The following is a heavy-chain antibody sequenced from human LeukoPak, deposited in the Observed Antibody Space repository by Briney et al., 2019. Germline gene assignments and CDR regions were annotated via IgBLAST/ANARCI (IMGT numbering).Heavy chain of an antibody. J-gene: IGHJ6*03. CDR2: IRSKAYGGTT. CDR3: TRDVGLPDDYYYYYMDV. Sequence: PGGSLRLSCTASGFTFGDYAMSWVRQAPGKGLEWVGFIRSKAYGGTTEYAASVKGRFTISRDDSKSIAYLQMNSLKTEDTAVYYCTRDVGLPDDYYYYYMDVWGKGTTVTVSS. CDR1: GFTFGDYA. V-gene: IGHV3-49*04.